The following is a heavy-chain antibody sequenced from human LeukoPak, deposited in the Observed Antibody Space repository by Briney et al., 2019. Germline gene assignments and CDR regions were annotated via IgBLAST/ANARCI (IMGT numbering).Heavy chain of an antibody. V-gene: IGHV3-7*01. Sequence: GGSLRLSYAVSGFTFSRYWMHWVRQAPGKGLECVAKVSGDRRRTDYAESANGRFAVSRDDARNSLHLDMSSLRADDTAMYYCVRGTFDWKGVDFWGQGSLVTVSS. CDR3: VRGTFDWKGVDF. D-gene: IGHD1-1*01. CDR2: VSGDRRRT. J-gene: IGHJ4*02. CDR1: GFTFSRYW.